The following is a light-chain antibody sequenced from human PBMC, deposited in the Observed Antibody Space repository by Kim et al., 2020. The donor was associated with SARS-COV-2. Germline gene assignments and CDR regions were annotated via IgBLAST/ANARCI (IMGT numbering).Light chain of an antibody. CDR1: SLRNHY. CDR2: GKY. CDR3: NSRDSSGDHVV. V-gene: IGLV3-19*01. Sequence: ALEQRGRLPCQGDSLRNHYATWDQERPGHAPVLVLYGKYNRPSGIPDRFSGSASGNTASVTITGAQAEDEADYYCNSRDSSGDHVVFGGGTQLTVL. J-gene: IGLJ3*02.